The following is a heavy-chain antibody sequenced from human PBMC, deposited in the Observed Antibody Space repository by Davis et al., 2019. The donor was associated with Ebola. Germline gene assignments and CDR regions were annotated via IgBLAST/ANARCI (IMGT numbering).Heavy chain of an antibody. CDR1: GFPFSSSA. D-gene: IGHD5-12*01. V-gene: IGHV3-30-3*01. Sequence: GESLKISCAASGFPFSSSAMHWVRQAPGKGLEWVAVASYDGNNKFYAYSVKGRFTISSDNAGSTLYLQVNSLRAEDTAVYYCARGARRDIVAAFDYWGLGTLVTVSS. J-gene: IGHJ4*02. CDR3: ARGARRDIVAAFDY. CDR2: ASYDGNNK.